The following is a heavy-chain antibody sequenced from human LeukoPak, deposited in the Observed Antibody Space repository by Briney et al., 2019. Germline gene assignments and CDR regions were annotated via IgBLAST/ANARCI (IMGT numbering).Heavy chain of an antibody. V-gene: IGHV5-51*01. Sequence: GASLQISCKGSGYSFTSYWIGWVRPMPGKGLEWMGIIYPGDSDTRYSPSFQGQVTISADKSISTAYLQWSSLKASDTAMYYCARQRGIAVAGSQIDYWGQGTLVTVSS. CDR3: ARQRGIAVAGSQIDY. CDR2: IYPGDSDT. J-gene: IGHJ4*02. D-gene: IGHD6-19*01. CDR1: GYSFTSYW.